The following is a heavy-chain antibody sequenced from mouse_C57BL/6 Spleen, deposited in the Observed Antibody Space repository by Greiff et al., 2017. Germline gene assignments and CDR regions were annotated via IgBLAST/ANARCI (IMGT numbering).Heavy chain of an antibody. Sequence: EVQLQESGGGLVKPGGSLKLSCAASGFTFSSYAMSWVRQTPEKRLEWVATISDGGSYTYYPDNVKGRFTISIDNAKNNLYLQMSHLKSEDTAMYYCAREGYYGSSYLLDYWGQGTTLTVSS. D-gene: IGHD1-1*01. J-gene: IGHJ2*01. CDR1: GFTFSSYA. CDR3: AREGYYGSSYLLDY. CDR2: ISDGGSYT. V-gene: IGHV5-4*01.